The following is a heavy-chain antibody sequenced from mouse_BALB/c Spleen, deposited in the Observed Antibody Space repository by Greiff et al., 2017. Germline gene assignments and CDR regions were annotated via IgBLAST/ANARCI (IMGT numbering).Heavy chain of an antibody. CDR2: IDPSDSYT. CDR1: GYTFTSYW. D-gene: IGHD1-1*01. V-gene: IGHV1-69*02. CDR3: ARSGGSSVYYFDY. Sequence: VQLQQPGAELVKPGASVKLSCKASGYTFTSYWMHWVKQRPGQGLEWIGEIDPSDSYTNYNQKFKGKATLTVDKSSSTAYMQLSSLTSEDSAVYYCARSGGSSVYYFDYWGQGTTLTVSS. J-gene: IGHJ2*01.